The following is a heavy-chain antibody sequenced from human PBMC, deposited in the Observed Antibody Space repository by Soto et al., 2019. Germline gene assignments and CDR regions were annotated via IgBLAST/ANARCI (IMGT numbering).Heavy chain of an antibody. D-gene: IGHD3-22*01. CDR2: IIPIFGTA. J-gene: IGHJ4*02. Sequence: SVKVSCKASGGTFSSYAISWVRQAPGQGLEWMGGIIPIFGTANYAQKFQGRVTITADESTSTAYMELSSLRSDDTALHYCAGDGSDSSGVNWGQGTLVTVSS. V-gene: IGHV1-69*13. CDR3: AGDGSDSSGVN. CDR1: GGTFSSYA.